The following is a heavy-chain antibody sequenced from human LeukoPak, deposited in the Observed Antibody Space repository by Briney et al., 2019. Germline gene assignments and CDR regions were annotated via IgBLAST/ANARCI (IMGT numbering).Heavy chain of an antibody. CDR1: GFTFSSSW. V-gene: IGHV3-74*01. Sequence: PGGSLRLSCAVSGFTFSSSWMHWVRQAPGKGLVWVSHIKTDGSTTAYADSVKGRFTISRDNAKNTLYLQMNSLRAEDTGVYYCARAVGGTYDYWGQGTLVTVSS. J-gene: IGHJ4*02. CDR2: IKTDGSTT. D-gene: IGHD6-19*01. CDR3: ARAVGGTYDY.